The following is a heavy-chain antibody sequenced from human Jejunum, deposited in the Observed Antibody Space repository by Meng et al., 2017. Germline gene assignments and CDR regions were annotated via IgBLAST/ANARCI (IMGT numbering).Heavy chain of an antibody. CDR2: TYYRSKWYN. CDR1: RVNVSGNSAA. J-gene: IGHJ4*02. D-gene: IGHD2-8*01. CDR3: AYERTNSYYFDY. Sequence: PPHTLSLPFAIPRVNVSGNSAAWSWIRQSPSRGLEWLGRTYYRSKWYNDYAISVKGRITINPDTSKNQFSLQLNSVTPEDTAVYYCAYERTNSYYFDYWGQGTLVTVSS. V-gene: IGHV6-1*01.